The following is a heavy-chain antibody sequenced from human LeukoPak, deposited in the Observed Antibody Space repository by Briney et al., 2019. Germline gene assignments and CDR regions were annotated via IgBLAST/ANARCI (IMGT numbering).Heavy chain of an antibody. CDR3: AEDIGYCSGGSCCGQNDPFDY. D-gene: IGHD2-15*01. J-gene: IGHJ4*02. CDR2: ISGGSGST. V-gene: IGHV3-23*01. Sequence: GGSLSLCCAASGFTFSSYAMSWVRQAPGKGLEWVSVISGGSGSTYYADYVKGRITISGDNSKNTLYLQMKSLRAEDTAVVYCAEDIGYCSGGSCCGQNDPFDYWGQGTLVTVSS. CDR1: GFTFSSYA.